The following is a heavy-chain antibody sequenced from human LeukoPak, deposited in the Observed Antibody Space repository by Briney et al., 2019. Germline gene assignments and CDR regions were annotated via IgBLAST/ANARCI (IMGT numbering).Heavy chain of an antibody. V-gene: IGHV1-69*04. CDR2: IIPILGVA. J-gene: IGHJ6*02. D-gene: IGHD5-24*01. CDR1: GGTFSSYA. CDR3: ARVKAEMATITVYYYYGMDV. Sequence: SVKVSCKASGGTFSSYAISWVRQAPGQGLEWMGRIIPILGVANYAQKFQGRVTITADKSTSTAYMELSSLRSEDTAVYYCARVKAEMATITVYYYYGMDVWGQGTTVTVSS.